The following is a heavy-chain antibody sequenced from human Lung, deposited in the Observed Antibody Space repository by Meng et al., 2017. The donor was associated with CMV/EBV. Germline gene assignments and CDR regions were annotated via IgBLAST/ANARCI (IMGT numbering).Heavy chain of an antibody. CDR1: GGSISSYY. D-gene: IGHD2-2*01. CDR2: IYYSGST. V-gene: IGHV4-59*01. Sequence: LXCTVSGGSISSYYWSWIRQPPGKGLEWIGYIYYSGSTNYNPSLKGRVTISVDTSKNQFSLKLSSVTAADTAVYYCARDLGYCSSTSCYYYYGMDVWXQGTTVTVSS. CDR3: ARDLGYCSSTSCYYYYGMDV. J-gene: IGHJ6*02.